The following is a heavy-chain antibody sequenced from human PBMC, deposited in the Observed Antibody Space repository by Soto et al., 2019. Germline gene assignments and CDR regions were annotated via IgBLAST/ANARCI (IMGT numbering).Heavy chain of an antibody. CDR1: GYIFTSYW. Sequence: PGESLKISCNGSGYIFTSYWIGWVRQMPGKGLEWMGIIYPGDSDTRYSPSFQGQVAISADKSVSTAYLQWSSLKASDTAMYYCARPTSAYPNDAFDIWGQGTMVTVSS. V-gene: IGHV5-51*01. CDR3: ARPTSAYPNDAFDI. D-gene: IGHD3-22*01. CDR2: IYPGDSDT. J-gene: IGHJ3*02.